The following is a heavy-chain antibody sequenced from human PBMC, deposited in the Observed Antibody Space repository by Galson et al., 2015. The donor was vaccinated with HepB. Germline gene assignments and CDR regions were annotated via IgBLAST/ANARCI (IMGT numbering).Heavy chain of an antibody. J-gene: IGHJ4*02. CDR1: GFTFGSYS. CDR3: ARAINTYDSSGYYYEGAFDY. V-gene: IGHV3-21*01. Sequence: SLRLSCAASGFTFGSYSMNWVRQAPGKGLEWVSSISSSSSYIYYADSVKGRFTISRDNAKNSLYLQMNSLRAEDTAVYYCARAINTYDSSGYYYEGAFDYWGQGTLVTVSS. CDR2: ISSSSSYI. D-gene: IGHD3-22*01.